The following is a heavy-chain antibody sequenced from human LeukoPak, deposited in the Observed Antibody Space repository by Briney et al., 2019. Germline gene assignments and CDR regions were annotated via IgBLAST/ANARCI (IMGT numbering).Heavy chain of an antibody. CDR1: GGTFSSYA. CDR3: ARGLELERLDRFDY. D-gene: IGHD1-1*01. Sequence: GASVKVSCKASGGTFSSYAISWVRQAPGQGLEWMGGIIPIFGTANYAQKFQGRVTITAGESTSTAYMELSSLRSEDTAVYYCARGLELERLDRFDYWGQGTLVTVSS. J-gene: IGHJ4*02. V-gene: IGHV1-69*13. CDR2: IIPIFGTA.